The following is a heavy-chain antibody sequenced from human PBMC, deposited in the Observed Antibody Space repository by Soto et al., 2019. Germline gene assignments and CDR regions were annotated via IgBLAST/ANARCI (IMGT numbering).Heavy chain of an antibody. CDR3: AKVSATKMATILFYFDY. D-gene: IGHD5-12*01. CDR1: GFTFSSYA. J-gene: IGHJ4*02. V-gene: IGHV3-23*01. CDR2: ISGSGGST. Sequence: EVQLLESGGGLVQPGGSLRLYCAASGFTFSSYAMSWVRQAPGKGLEWVSAISGSGGSTYYADSVKGRFTISRDNSKNTLYLQMNSLRAEDTAVYYCAKVSATKMATILFYFDYWGQGTLVTVSS.